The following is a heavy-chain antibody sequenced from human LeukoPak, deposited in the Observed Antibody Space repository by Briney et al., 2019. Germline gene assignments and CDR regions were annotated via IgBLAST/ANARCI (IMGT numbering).Heavy chain of an antibody. J-gene: IGHJ2*01. Sequence: SETLSLTCTVSGGSISSYYWSWIRQPPGKGLEWIGYIYYSGSTNYNPSLKSRVTISVDTSKNQFSLKLSSVTAADTAVYYCARDSQYQLLYWYFDLWGRGTLVTVSS. CDR1: GGSISSYY. CDR3: ARDSQYQLLYWYFDL. CDR2: IYYSGST. V-gene: IGHV4-59*12. D-gene: IGHD2-2*01.